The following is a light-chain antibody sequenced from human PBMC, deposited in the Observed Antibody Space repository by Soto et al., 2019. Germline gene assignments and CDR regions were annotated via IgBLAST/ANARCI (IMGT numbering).Light chain of an antibody. Sequence: DIQMTLSPSSLSASVRDRVTITCRASQTINSYLNWYQQKPGKAPRLLIYAASTLQSGVPSGFSGSGSGTDFALTISSLQPEDFATYYCQQSYSTPWTFGQGTKVDIK. CDR2: AAS. V-gene: IGKV1-39*01. J-gene: IGKJ1*01. CDR3: QQSYSTPWT. CDR1: QTINSY.